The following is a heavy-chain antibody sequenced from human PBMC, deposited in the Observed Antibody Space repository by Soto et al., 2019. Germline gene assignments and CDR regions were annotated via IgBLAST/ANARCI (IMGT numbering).Heavy chain of an antibody. D-gene: IGHD6-19*01. J-gene: IGHJ4*02. CDR2: IYRSGDT. CDR3: ARDQGSHPGD. V-gene: IGHV4-4*02. Sequence: SETLSLTCAVSGGSISSHNWWSWVRQPPGKGLEWIGEIYRSGDTNYNPSLKSRVVMSVVPSKNLFSLTLNSVTAADTAFYYCARDQGSHPGDWGQGILVTVSS. CDR1: GGSISSHNW.